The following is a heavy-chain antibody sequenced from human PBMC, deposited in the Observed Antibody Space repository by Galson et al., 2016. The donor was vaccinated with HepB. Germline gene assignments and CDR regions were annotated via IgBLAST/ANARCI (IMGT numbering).Heavy chain of an antibody. Sequence: SLRLSCAASGFTFSSYGMHWVRQAPGKGLEWVAVMLSDADNKYYAESVKGRFTISRDNSKNTLYLQMNSLGAEDTAVYYCARDLFLGGPVRDPWGQGTLVIVSS. J-gene: IGHJ5*02. CDR3: ARDLFLGGPVRDP. CDR2: MLSDADNK. D-gene: IGHD3-16*01. CDR1: GFTFSSYG. V-gene: IGHV3-33*01.